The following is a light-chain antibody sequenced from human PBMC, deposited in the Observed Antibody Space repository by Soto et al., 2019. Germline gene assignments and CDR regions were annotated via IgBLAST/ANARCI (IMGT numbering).Light chain of an antibody. CDR1: SSDVGAYNS. Sequence: QSALTQPASVSGSPGQSITISCTGTSSDVGAYNSVSWYQQHPGKAPKLMIYNVSNRPSGVSNRFPGSKSGNTASLTISGLQAEDEADYYCSSYTSSSTYVFGSGTKLTVL. J-gene: IGLJ1*01. V-gene: IGLV2-14*03. CDR2: NVS. CDR3: SSYTSSSTYV.